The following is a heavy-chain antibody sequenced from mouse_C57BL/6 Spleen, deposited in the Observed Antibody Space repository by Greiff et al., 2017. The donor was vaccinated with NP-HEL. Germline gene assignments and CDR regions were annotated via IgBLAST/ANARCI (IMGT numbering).Heavy chain of an antibody. CDR3: TRRDGSSCFDY. J-gene: IGHJ2*01. Sequence: VQLQQSGPVLARPGASVKMSCKTSGYTFTSYWMHWVKPRHGQGLEWIGAIYPGNSDTSYNQKFKGKANLTAGTSASTAYMDLSILTNEDSAVYDCTRRDGSSCFDYWGQGTTLTVSS. CDR2: IYPGNSDT. CDR1: GYTFTSYW. V-gene: IGHV1-5*01. D-gene: IGHD1-1*01.